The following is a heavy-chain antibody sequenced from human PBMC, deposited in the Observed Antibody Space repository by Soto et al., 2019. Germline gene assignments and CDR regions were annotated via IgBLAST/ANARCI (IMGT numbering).Heavy chain of an antibody. D-gene: IGHD6-13*01. V-gene: IGHV1-69*01. J-gene: IGHJ6*02. CDR2: IIPIFGTA. CDR3: ARWGGAAAGRRLTPVGYYYGMDV. Sequence: QVQLVQSGAEVKKPGSSVKVSCKASGGTFSSYAISWVRQAPGQGLEWMGGIIPIFGTANYAQKFQGRVTITADESTSTAYMELSSLRSEDTAVYYCARWGGAAAGRRLTPVGYYYGMDVWGQGTTVTVSS. CDR1: GGTFSSYA.